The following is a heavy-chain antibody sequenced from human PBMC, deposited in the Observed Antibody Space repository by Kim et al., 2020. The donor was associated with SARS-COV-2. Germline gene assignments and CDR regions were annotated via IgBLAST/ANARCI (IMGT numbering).Heavy chain of an antibody. J-gene: IGHJ5*02. CDR2: IDPSDSYT. CDR3: ARHDCGGDCYTYNWFDP. D-gene: IGHD2-21*02. Sequence: GESLKISCKGSGYSFTSYWISWVRQMPGKGLEWMGRIDPSDSYTNYSPSFQGHVTISADKSISTAYLQWSSLKASDTAMYYCARHDCGGDCYTYNWFDPWGQGTLVTVSS. CDR1: GYSFTSYW. V-gene: IGHV5-10-1*01.